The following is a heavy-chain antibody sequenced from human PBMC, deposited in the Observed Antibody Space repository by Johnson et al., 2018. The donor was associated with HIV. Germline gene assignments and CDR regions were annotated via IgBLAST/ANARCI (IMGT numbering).Heavy chain of an antibody. CDR2: IRYDGSNK. D-gene: IGHD1-26*01. CDR3: ARGSYDGDAFDV. CDR1: GFIFSSYG. Sequence: QVQLVESGGGVVQPGGSLRLSCAASGFIFSSYGMHWVRQAPGKGLEWVAFIRYDGSNKYYGDSVKGRFTISRDNSKNTLSLQMNSLRPEDTAVYYCARGSYDGDAFDVWGQGTMVTVSS. V-gene: IGHV3-30*02. J-gene: IGHJ3*01.